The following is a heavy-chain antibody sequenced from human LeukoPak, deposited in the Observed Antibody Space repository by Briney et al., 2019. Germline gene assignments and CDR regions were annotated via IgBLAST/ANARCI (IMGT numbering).Heavy chain of an antibody. CDR2: IYTSGST. V-gene: IGHV4-61*02. Sequence: SETLSLTCTVSGDSISSGSYYWSWIRQPAGKGLEWIGRIYTSGSTNYNPSLKSRVTISVDTSKNQFSLKLSSVTAADTAVYYCARVKRGFWSGYYYYYMDVWGKGTTVTVSS. CDR3: ARVKRGFWSGYYYYYMDV. CDR1: GDSISSGSYY. J-gene: IGHJ6*03. D-gene: IGHD3-3*01.